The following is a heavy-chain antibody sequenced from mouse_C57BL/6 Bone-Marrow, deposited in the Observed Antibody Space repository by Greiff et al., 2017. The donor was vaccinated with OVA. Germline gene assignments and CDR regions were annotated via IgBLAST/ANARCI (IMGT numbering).Heavy chain of an antibody. CDR2: IYPRSGNT. CDR3: ARSYVSSPYYFDY. D-gene: IGHD1-1*01. Sequence: QVQLQQSGAELARPGASVKLSCKASGYTFTSYGISWVKQRTGQGLEWIGEIYPRSGNTYYNEKFKGKATLTAEKSSSTAYMELRSLTSEDSAVYFCARSYVSSPYYFDYWGQGTTLTVSS. CDR1: GYTFTSYG. V-gene: IGHV1-81*01. J-gene: IGHJ2*01.